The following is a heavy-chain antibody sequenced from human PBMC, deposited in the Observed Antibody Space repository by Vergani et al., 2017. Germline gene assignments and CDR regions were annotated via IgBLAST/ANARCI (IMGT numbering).Heavy chain of an antibody. CDR3: ARGLRNYSYYMDV. CDR2: IYYSGST. J-gene: IGHJ6*03. CDR1: GGSISSSSYY. V-gene: IGHV4-39*01. Sequence: QLQLQESGPGLVKTSETLSLTCTVSGGSISSSSYYWGWIRQPPGKGLEWIGSIYYSGSTYYNPSLKSRVTISVDTSKNQFSLKLSSVTAADTAVYYCARGLRNYSYYMDVWGKGTTVTVSS. D-gene: IGHD2-21*02.